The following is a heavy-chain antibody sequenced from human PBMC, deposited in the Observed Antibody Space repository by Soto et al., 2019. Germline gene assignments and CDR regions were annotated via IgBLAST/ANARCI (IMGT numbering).Heavy chain of an antibody. D-gene: IGHD3-16*02. V-gene: IGHV2-26*01. CDR3: ARNIVILRKDGDRAYFDY. J-gene: IGHJ4*02. CDR1: GFSLSNARMG. CDR2: IFSNDEK. Sequence: GPTLVNPTETLTLTCTVSGFSLSNARMGVSWIRQPPGKALEWLVEIFSNDEKSYSTSLKSRLTISKETSKSQVVLTMTNMDPVDTATYYCARNIVILRKDGDRAYFDYWGQGTLVTVSS.